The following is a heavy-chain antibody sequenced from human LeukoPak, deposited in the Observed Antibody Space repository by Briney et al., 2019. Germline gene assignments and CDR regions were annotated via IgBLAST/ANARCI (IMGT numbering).Heavy chain of an antibody. Sequence: GGSLRLSCAASGFTFSSYSMNWVRQAPGKGLEWVSSISSSSSYIYYADSVTGRFTISRNNAKNSLYLQMNSLRAEDTAVYYCARSRSGSYFVDFDYWGQGTLVTVSS. V-gene: IGHV3-21*01. CDR2: ISSSSSYI. CDR3: ARSRSGSYFVDFDY. CDR1: GFTFSSYS. J-gene: IGHJ4*02. D-gene: IGHD1-26*01.